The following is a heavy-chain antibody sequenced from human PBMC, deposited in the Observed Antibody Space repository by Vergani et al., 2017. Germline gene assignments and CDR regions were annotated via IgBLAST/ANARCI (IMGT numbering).Heavy chain of an antibody. CDR2: INTNTGNP. CDR3: AREDRPVGGRRGALDY. Sequence: QVQLVQSGAEVKKPGSSVKVSCKASGYTFTSYAMNWVRQAPGQGLEWMGWINTNTGNPTYAQGFTGRFVFSLDTSVSTAYLQISSLKAEDTAVYYCAREDRPVGGRRGALDYWGQGTLVTVSS. J-gene: IGHJ4*02. D-gene: IGHD1-26*01. CDR1: GYTFTSYA. V-gene: IGHV7-4-1*02.